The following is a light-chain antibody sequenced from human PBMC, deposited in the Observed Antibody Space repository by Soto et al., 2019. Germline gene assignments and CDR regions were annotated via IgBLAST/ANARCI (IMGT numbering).Light chain of an antibody. CDR3: HQFGYSPRT. CDR1: QSVGSY. V-gene: IGKV3-11*01. J-gene: IGKJ1*01. CDR2: DAS. Sequence: IVLTQSPGTLSLSPVEIATLSFMASQSVGSYLAWYQQKPGQAPRLLIYDASNRATGIPARFSGSGSGTDFTLAIRRLEPEDFAVYYCHQFGYSPRTFGQGTKVDIK.